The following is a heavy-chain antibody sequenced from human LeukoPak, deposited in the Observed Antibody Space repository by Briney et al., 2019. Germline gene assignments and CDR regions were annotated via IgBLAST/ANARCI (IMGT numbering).Heavy chain of an antibody. CDR3: ARFKDFWGDHHNSVGFDF. Sequence: SETLSLTCTVSGASITSYYWSWIRQSLGKGLEWLGYIHHNGAANYNPSLQSRVTTSVAVSKGQFSLRLTSMTATDTALYYCARFKDFWGDHHNSVGFDFWGPGILVTVSS. V-gene: IGHV4-59*08. CDR2: IHHNGAA. D-gene: IGHD7-27*01. CDR1: GASITSYY. J-gene: IGHJ4*02.